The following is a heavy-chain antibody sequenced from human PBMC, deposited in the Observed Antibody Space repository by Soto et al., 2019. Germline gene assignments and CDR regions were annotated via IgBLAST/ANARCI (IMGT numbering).Heavy chain of an antibody. J-gene: IGHJ4*02. V-gene: IGHV1-69*01. Sequence: QVQLVQSGAEVKKPGSSVKVSCKASGGTFSSYAISWVRQAPGQGLEWMGGIIPIFGTANYAQKFQGRVTITADESTSTAYMEMSRLGSDDTAVYYCARTGGYGGSYYKASWALKTQLPDYWGQGTLVSVSS. CDR1: GGTFSSYA. CDR2: IIPIFGTA. CDR3: ARTGGYGGSYYKASWALKTQLPDY. D-gene: IGHD1-26*01.